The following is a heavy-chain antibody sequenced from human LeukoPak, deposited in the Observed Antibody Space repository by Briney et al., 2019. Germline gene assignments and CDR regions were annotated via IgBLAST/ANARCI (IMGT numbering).Heavy chain of an antibody. CDR2: INHSGST. D-gene: IGHD6-13*01. CDR1: GGSFSGYY. Sequence: PSETLSLTCAVYGGSFSGYYWSWIRQPPGKGLERIGEINHSGSTNYNPSLKSRVTISVDTSKNQFSLKLSSVTAAVTAVYYCARGQRRAAAGTRFDYWGQGTLVTVSS. V-gene: IGHV4-34*01. CDR3: ARGQRRAAAGTRFDY. J-gene: IGHJ4*02.